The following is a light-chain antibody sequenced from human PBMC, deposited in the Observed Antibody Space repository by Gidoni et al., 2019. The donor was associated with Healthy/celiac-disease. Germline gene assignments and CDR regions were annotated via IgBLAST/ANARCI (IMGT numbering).Light chain of an antibody. Sequence: DIVMTQPPDSLAVSLGERATINCKSSQNILYSSNNKNYLAWYQQKPGQPPKLLIYWASTRESGVPDRCSGSGSGTDFTLTISSLQAEDVAVYYCQQYYSIPWTFGQGTKVEIK. V-gene: IGKV4-1*01. CDR2: WAS. J-gene: IGKJ1*01. CDR3: QQYYSIPWT. CDR1: QNILYSSNNKNY.